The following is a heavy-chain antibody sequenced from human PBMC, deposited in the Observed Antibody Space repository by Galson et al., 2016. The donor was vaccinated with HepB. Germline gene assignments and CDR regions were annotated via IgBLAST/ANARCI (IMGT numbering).Heavy chain of an antibody. J-gene: IGHJ4*02. CDR2: INWNGNSI. CDR3: AKDRYSSNSYFDY. CDR1: GFTFDDYA. D-gene: IGHD6-13*01. Sequence: SLRLSCAASGFTFDDYAMHWVRQAPGKGLERVSGINWNGNSIDYADSVEGRFTISRDNAKNSLYLQMNSLRTEDTALYYCAKDRYSSNSYFDYWGQGTLVTVSS. V-gene: IGHV3-9*01.